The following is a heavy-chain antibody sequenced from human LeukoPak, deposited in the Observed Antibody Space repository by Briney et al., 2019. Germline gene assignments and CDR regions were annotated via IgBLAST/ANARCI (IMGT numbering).Heavy chain of an antibody. CDR2: ISNSGATI. V-gene: IGHV3-48*03. Sequence: GGSLRLSCAASGFTFSYYEMNWVRQAPGKGLEWVSYISNSGATIYYADSVKGRFTISRDNAKSSLFLQMNSLRAEDTGVYYCARDMNYNLDYWGPGTLVTVSP. D-gene: IGHD1-7*01. J-gene: IGHJ4*02. CDR1: GFTFSYYE. CDR3: ARDMNYNLDY.